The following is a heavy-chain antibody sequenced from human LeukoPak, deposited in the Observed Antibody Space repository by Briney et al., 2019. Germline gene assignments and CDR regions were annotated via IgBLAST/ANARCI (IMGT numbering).Heavy chain of an antibody. D-gene: IGHD1-26*01. CDR1: GFTFSSYE. J-gene: IGHJ3*02. CDR2: IGSSGSTI. CDR3: ASSGSYLFKDAFDI. V-gene: IGHV3-48*03. Sequence: GGSLRLSCAASGFTFSSYEMNWVRQAPGKGLEWVSYIGSSGSTIYYADSVKGRFTISRDNAKNSLYLQMNSLRAEDTAVYYCASSGSYLFKDAFDIWGQGTMVTVSS.